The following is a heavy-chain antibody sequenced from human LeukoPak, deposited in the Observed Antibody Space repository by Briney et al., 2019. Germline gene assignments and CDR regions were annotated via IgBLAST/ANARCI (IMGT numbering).Heavy chain of an antibody. V-gene: IGHV1-69*04. Sequence: SVKVSCKASGYGFTSYGISWVRQAPGQGLEWMGRIIPILGIANYAQKFQGRVTITADKSTSTAYMELSSLRSEDTAVYYCARGPTAGIAAAEFDYWGQGTLVTVSS. CDR2: IIPILGIA. J-gene: IGHJ4*02. CDR3: ARGPTAGIAAAEFDY. CDR1: GYGFTSYG. D-gene: IGHD6-13*01.